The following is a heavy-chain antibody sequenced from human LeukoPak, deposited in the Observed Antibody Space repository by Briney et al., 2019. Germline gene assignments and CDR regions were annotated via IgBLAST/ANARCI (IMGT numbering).Heavy chain of an antibody. CDR1: GGSISSYY. Sequence: SETLSLTCTVSGGSISSYYWSWIRQPPGKGLEWIGYIYYSGSTSYNPSLKSRVTISVDTPKNQFSLKLSSVTAADTAVYYCARLRKQDYYDSSGYLDYWGQGTLVTVSS. CDR3: ARLRKQDYYDSSGYLDY. V-gene: IGHV4-59*08. D-gene: IGHD3-22*01. CDR2: IYYSGST. J-gene: IGHJ4*02.